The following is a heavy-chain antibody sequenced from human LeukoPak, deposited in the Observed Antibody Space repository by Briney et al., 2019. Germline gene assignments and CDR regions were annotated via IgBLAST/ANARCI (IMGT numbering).Heavy chain of an antibody. Sequence: SAETLSLTCTVSGGSISSAGYYWSWIRQHPGKGLECIGYIYYTGSTFYNPSLESRVTISVDTSKNQFSLKLSSVTAADTAVYFCARLNSYFDYWGQGTLVTVS. CDR2: IYYTGST. D-gene: IGHD1/OR15-1a*01. CDR1: GGSISSAGYY. J-gene: IGHJ4*02. CDR3: ARLNSYFDY. V-gene: IGHV4-31*03.